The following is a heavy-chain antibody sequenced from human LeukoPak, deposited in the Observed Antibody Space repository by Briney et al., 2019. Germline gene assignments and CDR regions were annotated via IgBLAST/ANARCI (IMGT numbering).Heavy chain of an antibody. CDR3: AKDVYYYGSGSSDY. CDR2: ISGSGGST. J-gene: IGHJ4*02. V-gene: IGHV3-23*01. Sequence: GGSLRLSCAASGFTFSSYAMSWVRQAPGKRPEWVSGISGSGGSTYYADSVKGRFTISRDNSKNTLYLQMNSLRAEDTAVYYCAKDVYYYGSGSSDYWGQGTLVTVSS. D-gene: IGHD3-10*01. CDR1: GFTFSSYA.